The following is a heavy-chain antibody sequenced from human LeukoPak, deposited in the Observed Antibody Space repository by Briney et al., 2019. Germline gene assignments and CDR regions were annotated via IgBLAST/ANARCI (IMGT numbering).Heavy chain of an antibody. D-gene: IGHD6-19*01. CDR1: GYTFTGYY. CDR3: ARVPRDSSGWYMGY. CDR2: INPNSGGT. Sequence: ASVKVSCKASGYTFTGYYMHWVRQAPGQGLEWMGWINPNSGGTNYAQKFQGRVTMTRDTSISTAYMELSRLRSDDTAAYYCARVPRDSSGWYMGYWGQGTLVTVSS. J-gene: IGHJ4*02. V-gene: IGHV1-2*02.